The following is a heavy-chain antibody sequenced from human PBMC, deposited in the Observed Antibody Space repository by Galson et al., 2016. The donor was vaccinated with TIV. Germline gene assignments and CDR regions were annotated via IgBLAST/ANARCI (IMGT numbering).Heavy chain of an antibody. D-gene: IGHD6-19*01. CDR3: ATLSSGWPNYFDN. CDR2: IYPGASDT. J-gene: IGHJ4*02. Sequence: QSGAEVKKPRESLKISCRGSGYRFSDYWIGWVRQTPEEGLEWMGVIYPGASDTKYSPSFQGQVTISADKSINTAYLQWNRLKASDTAIYFCATLSSGWPNYFDNWGQGTQVIVSS. V-gene: IGHV5-51*01. CDR1: GYRFSDYW.